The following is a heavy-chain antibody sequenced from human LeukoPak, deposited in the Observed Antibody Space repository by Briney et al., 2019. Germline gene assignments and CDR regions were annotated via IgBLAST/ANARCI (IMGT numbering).Heavy chain of an antibody. D-gene: IGHD4-17*01. CDR2: VSAYHGNT. J-gene: IGHJ5*02. Sequence: GPSVRLSCTASGYTFTSYGISWVRRAPGQGHEWMGWVSAYHGNTNYAQTLQGRVTMTTATSHSTAYLEPGSLPPDAPPVFFFPGRPTVTTPLTAWGQGTLVTVSS. CDR3: PGRPTVTTPLTA. V-gene: IGHV1-18*01. CDR1: GYTFTSYG.